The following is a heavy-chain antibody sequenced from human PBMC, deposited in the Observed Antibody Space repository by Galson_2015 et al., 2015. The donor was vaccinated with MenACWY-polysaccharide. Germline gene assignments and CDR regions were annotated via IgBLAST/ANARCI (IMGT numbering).Heavy chain of an antibody. J-gene: IGHJ4*02. V-gene: IGHV3-23*01. CDR3: AKGAAHYVSRSYYDY. D-gene: IGHD3-10*02. CDR2: LSPSAGDT. Sequence: SLRLSCAAPGFTFSSYGMGWVRQAPGKGPEWVSGLSPSAGDTFYADSVRGSFTISRDNSKNTLYLQMNSLRAEDTALYYCAKGAAHYVSRSYYDYWGQGTQVTVSS. CDR1: GFTFSSYG.